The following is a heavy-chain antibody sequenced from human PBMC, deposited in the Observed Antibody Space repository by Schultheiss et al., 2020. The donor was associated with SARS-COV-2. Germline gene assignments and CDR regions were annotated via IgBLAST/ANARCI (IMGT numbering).Heavy chain of an antibody. CDR1: GFTFSSYE. CDR2: ISSSGSTI. J-gene: IGHJ4*02. Sequence: LKISCAASGFTFSSYEMNWVRQAPGKGLEWVSYISSSGSTIYYADSVKGRFTISRDNAKNSLYLQMNSLRAEDTAVYYCARAWDIVVVPAAICDYWGQGTLVTVSS. V-gene: IGHV3-48*03. CDR3: ARAWDIVVVPAAICDY. D-gene: IGHD2-2*01.